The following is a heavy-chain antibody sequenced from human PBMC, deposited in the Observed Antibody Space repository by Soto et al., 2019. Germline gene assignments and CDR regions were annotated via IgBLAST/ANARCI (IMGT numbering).Heavy chain of an antibody. D-gene: IGHD3-22*01. J-gene: IGHJ4*02. CDR1: GFAFSSYG. CDR3: ARVRYYYDSSGLFDY. Sequence: PGGSLRLSCAASGFAFSSYGMHWFRQAPGKGLEWVAVIWYDGSNKYYADSVKGRFTISRDNSKNTLYLQMNSLRAEDTAVYYCARVRYYYDSSGLFDYWGQGTLVTVSS. V-gene: IGHV3-33*01. CDR2: IWYDGSNK.